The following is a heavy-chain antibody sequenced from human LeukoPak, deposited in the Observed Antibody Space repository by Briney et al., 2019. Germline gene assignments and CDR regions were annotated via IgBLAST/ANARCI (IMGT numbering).Heavy chain of an antibody. D-gene: IGHD1-1*01. CDR3: ARDHDLPLGGMDV. J-gene: IGHJ6*02. Sequence: PSETLSLTCTVSGCSISSGDYYWSWIRQPPGKGLEWIGYIYYSGSTYYNPSLKSRVTISVDTSKDQFSLKLSSVTAADTAVYYCARDHDLPLGGMDVWGQGTTVTVSS. CDR1: GCSISSGDYY. CDR2: IYYSGST. V-gene: IGHV4-30-4*01.